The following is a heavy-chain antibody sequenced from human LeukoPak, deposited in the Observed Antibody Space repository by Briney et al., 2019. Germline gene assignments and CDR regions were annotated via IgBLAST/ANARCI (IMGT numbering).Heavy chain of an antibody. Sequence: GGSLRLSCAASGFTFSDYYMSWIRQAPGKGLEWVSYISSSGSTIYYADSVKGRFTISRDNAKNSLYLQMNSLRAEDTAVYYCARVQNPGVLLRYSPVVGYYYYYMDVWGKGTTVTISS. J-gene: IGHJ6*03. CDR1: GFTFSDYY. D-gene: IGHD3-9*01. CDR3: ARVQNPGVLLRYSPVVGYYYYYMDV. V-gene: IGHV3-11*01. CDR2: ISSSGSTI.